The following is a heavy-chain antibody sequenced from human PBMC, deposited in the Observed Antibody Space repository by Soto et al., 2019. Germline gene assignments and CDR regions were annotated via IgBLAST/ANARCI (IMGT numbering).Heavy chain of an antibody. Sequence: QVQLVESGGGVIQPGRSLRLSCAASGFTLRLHAMHWVRQAPGKGLEWVAQIWYDGSNKYYTDSGKGRFTVSRDDFKNTVFLQMDSLRAEDTAVYYCARDGQQLTPSALDVWGQGTTVIVSS. V-gene: IGHV3-33*08. J-gene: IGHJ6*02. CDR1: GFTLRLHA. D-gene: IGHD6-13*01. CDR3: ARDGQQLTPSALDV. CDR2: IWYDGSNK.